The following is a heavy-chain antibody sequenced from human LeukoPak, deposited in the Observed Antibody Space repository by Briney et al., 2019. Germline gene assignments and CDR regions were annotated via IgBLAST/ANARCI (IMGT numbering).Heavy chain of an antibody. Sequence: SETLSLTCAVSGYSISNGYYWGWIRQPPGKGLEWIGNIYHSGNTYYNPSLKTRVTISVDTSKNQFSLKLSSVTAADTAVYYCASELVPAAIAPENWFDPWGQGTLVTVSS. J-gene: IGHJ5*02. CDR2: IYHSGNT. CDR3: ASELVPAAIAPENWFDP. CDR1: GYSISNGYY. V-gene: IGHV4-38-2*01. D-gene: IGHD2-2*02.